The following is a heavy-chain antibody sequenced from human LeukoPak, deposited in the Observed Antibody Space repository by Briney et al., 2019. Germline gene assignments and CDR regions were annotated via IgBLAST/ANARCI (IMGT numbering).Heavy chain of an antibody. Sequence: SETLSLTCTVSGYSISSGYYWGWIRQPPGKGLEWIGSIYHSGSTYYNPSLKSRVTISVDTSKNQFSLKLSSVTAADTAVYYCALMTLSAFDIWGQGTMVTVSS. V-gene: IGHV4-38-2*02. D-gene: IGHD3-16*01. CDR3: ALMTLSAFDI. CDR2: IYHSGST. J-gene: IGHJ3*02. CDR1: GYSISSGYY.